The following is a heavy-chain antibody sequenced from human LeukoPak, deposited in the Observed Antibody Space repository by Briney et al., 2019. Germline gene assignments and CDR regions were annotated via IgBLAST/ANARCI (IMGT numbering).Heavy chain of an antibody. CDR2: ISGSSGST. CDR1: GFTFSSYA. J-gene: IGHJ4*02. CDR3: AKSSHIVATASD. Sequence: GSLRLSCAASGFTFSSYAMSWVRQAPGKGLEWVSAISGSSGSTYYADSVKGRFTISRDNSKNTLYLQMNSLRAEDTAVYYCAKSSHIVATASDWGQGTLVTVSS. V-gene: IGHV3-23*01. D-gene: IGHD5-12*01.